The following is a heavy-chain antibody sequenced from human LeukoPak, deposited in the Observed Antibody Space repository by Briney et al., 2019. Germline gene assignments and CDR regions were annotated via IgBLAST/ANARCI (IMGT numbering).Heavy chain of an antibody. Sequence: GGSLRLPCAASELMFSSYAMSWVRQAPGKGLEWVSVIYSGGSTYYADSVKGRFIISRDISQNTVYLEMNSLRAEDAAVYYCAREGWEELGHYFDYWGQGTGVTVSS. D-gene: IGHD1-26*01. CDR1: ELMFSSYA. CDR3: AREGWEELGHYFDY. J-gene: IGHJ4*02. CDR2: IYSGGST. V-gene: IGHV3-53*01.